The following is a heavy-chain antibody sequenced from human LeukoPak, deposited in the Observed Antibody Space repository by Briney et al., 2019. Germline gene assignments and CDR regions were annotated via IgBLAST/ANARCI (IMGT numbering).Heavy chain of an antibody. CDR2: ISSSGSTI. V-gene: IGHV3-48*03. J-gene: IGHJ3*02. Sequence: GGSLRLSCAASGFTFSRYEMNWVRQAPGKGLEWVSYISSSGSTIYYADSVKGRFTISRDNAKNSLYLQMNSLRAEDTAVYYCARDLNREGMGIWGQGTMVTVSS. D-gene: IGHD3-10*01. CDR1: GFTFSRYE. CDR3: ARDLNREGMGI.